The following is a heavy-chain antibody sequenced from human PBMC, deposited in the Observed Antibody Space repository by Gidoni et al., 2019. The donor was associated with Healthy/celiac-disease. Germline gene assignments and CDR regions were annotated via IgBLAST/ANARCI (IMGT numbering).Heavy chain of an antibody. D-gene: IGHD3-10*01. CDR1: GLPFSDYY. J-gene: IGHJ5*02. V-gene: IGHV3-11*05. Sequence: QVQLVESGGGLVKPGGSLRLSGAASGLPFSDYYMSWIRQAPGKGLEWFLYISSSSIHTSYADSGKGRFTISRDNAKNSLYLQMNSLRAEDTAVYYCAKGGEWFGELNPWGQGTLVTVSS. CDR3: AKGGEWFGELNP. CDR2: ISSSSIHT.